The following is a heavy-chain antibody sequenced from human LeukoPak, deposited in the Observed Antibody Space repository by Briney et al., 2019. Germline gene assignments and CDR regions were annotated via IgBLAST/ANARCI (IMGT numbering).Heavy chain of an antibody. D-gene: IGHD6-19*01. CDR2: IYYSGST. J-gene: IGHJ4*02. CDR3: ARGRARYSSSY. Sequence: PSECVSLTCTVSGVSISGYYWRWVRQPPGKGLEWIGYIYYSGSTNYTPSLKSRFTISVDTSKNQFSLKLSSLTAADTAVYYCARGRARYSSSYWGQGTLGTVSS. CDR1: GVSISGYY. V-gene: IGHV4-59*01.